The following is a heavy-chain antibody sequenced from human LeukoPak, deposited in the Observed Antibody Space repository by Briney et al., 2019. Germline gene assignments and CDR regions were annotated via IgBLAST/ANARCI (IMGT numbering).Heavy chain of an antibody. V-gene: IGHV1-3*01. D-gene: IGHD3-3*01. CDR2: INAGNGNT. CDR3: ASGITIFGVPTGVDY. Sequence: ASVKVSCKASGYTFTSYGISWVRQAPGQRLEWMGWINAGNGNTKYSQKFQGRVTITRDTSASTAYMELSSLRSEDTAVYYCASGITIFGVPTGVDYWGQGTLVTVSS. CDR1: GYTFTSYG. J-gene: IGHJ4*02.